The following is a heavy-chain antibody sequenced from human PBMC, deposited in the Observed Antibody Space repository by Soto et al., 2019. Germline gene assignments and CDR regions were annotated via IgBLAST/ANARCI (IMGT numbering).Heavy chain of an antibody. CDR3: TTELLVATMTHDY. CDR1: GFTFSNAW. V-gene: IGHV3-15*07. CDR2: IKSKTDGGTT. D-gene: IGHD5-12*01. Sequence: PGGSLRLSCAASGFTFSNAWMNWVRQAPGKGLEWVGRIKSKTDGGTTDYAAPVKGRFTISRDDSKNTLYLQMNSLKTEDTAVYYCTTELLVATMTHDYWGQGTLVTVSS. J-gene: IGHJ4*02.